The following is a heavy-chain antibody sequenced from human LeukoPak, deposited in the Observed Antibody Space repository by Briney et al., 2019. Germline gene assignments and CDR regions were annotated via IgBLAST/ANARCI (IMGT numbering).Heavy chain of an antibody. Sequence: ASVKVSCKASGGTFSSYAISWVRQAPGQGLEWMGGIIPIFGTVNYAQKFQGRVTITADESTSTAYMELSSLRSEDTAVYYCARDLEGFYDSTNTWDYWGQGTLVTVSS. J-gene: IGHJ4*02. CDR3: ARDLEGFYDSTNTWDY. CDR2: IIPIFGTV. CDR1: GGTFSSYA. D-gene: IGHD3-22*01. V-gene: IGHV1-69*13.